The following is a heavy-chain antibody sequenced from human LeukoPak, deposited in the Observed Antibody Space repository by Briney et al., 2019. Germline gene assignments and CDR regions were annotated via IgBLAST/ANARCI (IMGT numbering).Heavy chain of an antibody. J-gene: IGHJ4*02. V-gene: IGHV1-8*01. CDR3: ARGILGNSDTSGILPY. CDR1: GYTFTSYD. Sequence: GASVKVSCKASGYTFTSYDINWVRQATGQGLEWMGWMNPNSGNTGYAQKFQGRVTMTRNTSISTAYMELSSLRSEDTAVYYCARGILGNSDTSGILPYWGQGTLVTVSS. D-gene: IGHD3-22*01. CDR2: MNPNSGNT.